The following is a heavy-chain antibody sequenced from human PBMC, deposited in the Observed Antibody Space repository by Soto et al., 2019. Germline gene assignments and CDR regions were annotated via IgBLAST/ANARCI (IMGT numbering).Heavy chain of an antibody. J-gene: IGHJ6*02. CDR3: ARGDGGGYYYYGMDV. V-gene: IGHV3-53*04. Sequence: EVQLVESGGGLVQPGGSLRLSCAASGFTVSSNYISWVRQAPGKGLEWVSVIYSGGSTYYADSVKGRFTISRHNSKNTLYLQMNSLRAEDTAVYYCARGDGGGYYYYGMDVWGQGTTVTVSS. CDR1: GFTVSSNY. D-gene: IGHD2-21*01. CDR2: IYSGGST.